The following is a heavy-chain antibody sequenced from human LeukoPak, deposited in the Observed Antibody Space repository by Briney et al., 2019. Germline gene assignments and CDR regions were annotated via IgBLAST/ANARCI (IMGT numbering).Heavy chain of an antibody. D-gene: IGHD4-11*01. Sequence: GGSLRLSCAASGFTVSSNYMSWVRQAPGKELEWVSVIYSGGSTYYADSVKGRFTISRDNSKNTLYLQMNSLRAEDTAVYYCARVPVTTYRWLDPWGQGTLVTVSS. J-gene: IGHJ5*02. CDR1: GFTVSSNY. V-gene: IGHV3-53*01. CDR2: IYSGGST. CDR3: ARVPVTTYRWLDP.